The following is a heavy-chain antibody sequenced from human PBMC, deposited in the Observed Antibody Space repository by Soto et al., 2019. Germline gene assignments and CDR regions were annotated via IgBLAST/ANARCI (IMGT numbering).Heavy chain of an antibody. CDR1: GGSISSSSYY. CDR3: ARESSGYYYNY. J-gene: IGHJ4*02. CDR2: IYYSGST. D-gene: IGHD3-22*01. V-gene: IGHV4-39*07. Sequence: SLTCTVSGGSISSSSYYWGWIRQPPGKGLEWIGNIYYSGSTYYNPSLKSRVTISVDTSKNQFSLNLSSVTAADTAVYYCARESSGYYYNYWGQGTLVTVSS.